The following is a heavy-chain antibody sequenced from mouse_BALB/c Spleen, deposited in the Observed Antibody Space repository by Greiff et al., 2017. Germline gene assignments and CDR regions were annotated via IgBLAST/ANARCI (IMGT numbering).Heavy chain of an antibody. CDR3: TREGEVRRYFDY. CDR1: GFTFSSYT. D-gene: IGHD2-14*01. Sequence: EVQLVESGGGLVKPGGSLKLSCAASGFTFSSYTMSWVRQTPEKRLEWVATISSGGSYTYYPDSVKGRFTISRDNAKNTLYLQMSSLKSEDTAMYYCTREGEVRRYFDYWGQGTTLTVSS. J-gene: IGHJ2*01. V-gene: IGHV5-6-4*01. CDR2: ISSGGSYT.